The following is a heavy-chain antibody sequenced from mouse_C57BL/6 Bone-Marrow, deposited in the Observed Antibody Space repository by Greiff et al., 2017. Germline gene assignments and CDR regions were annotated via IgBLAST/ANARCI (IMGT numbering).Heavy chain of an antibody. D-gene: IGHD1-1*01. CDR2: IYPGSGNT. Sequence: VQLQQSGAELVRPGASVKLSCKASGYTFTVSYINWVKQRPGQGLEWIARIYPGSGNTYYNEKFKGKATLTAEKYSSTAYMQLSSLTSEDSAVYFCARGDYGSSYWYFDVWGTGTTVTVSS. CDR3: ARGDYGSSYWYFDV. V-gene: IGHV1-76*01. CDR1: GYTFTVSY. J-gene: IGHJ1*03.